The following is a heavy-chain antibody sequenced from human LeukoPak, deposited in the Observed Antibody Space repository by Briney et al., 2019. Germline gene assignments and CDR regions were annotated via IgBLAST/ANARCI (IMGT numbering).Heavy chain of an antibody. Sequence: SETLSLTCAVYGGSFSGYYWSWIRQPPGKGLEWIGEINHSGSTNYNPSLKSRVTMSVDTSKNQFSLKLSSVTAADTAVYYCARENNWNYVGWFDPWGQGTLVTVSS. CDR2: INHSGST. CDR3: ARENNWNYVGWFDP. CDR1: GGSFSGYY. D-gene: IGHD1-7*01. V-gene: IGHV4-34*01. J-gene: IGHJ5*02.